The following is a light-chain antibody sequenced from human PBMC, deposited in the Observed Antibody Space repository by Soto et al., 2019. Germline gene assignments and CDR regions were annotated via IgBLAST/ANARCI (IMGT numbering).Light chain of an antibody. J-gene: IGKJ1*01. CDR3: QQRSNWPRT. CDR2: DAS. Sequence: EIMLTKSPATLSWSPGERATISWGASQSVSSYLAWYQQKPGQAPRLPIYDASNRGTGIPARFSGSGYGTDLTITISSIKTEDFEVYYCQQRSNWPRTFGQGTKVDIK. V-gene: IGKV3-11*01. CDR1: QSVSSY.